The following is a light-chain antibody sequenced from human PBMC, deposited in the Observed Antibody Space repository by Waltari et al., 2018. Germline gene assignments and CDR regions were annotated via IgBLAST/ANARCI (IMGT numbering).Light chain of an antibody. CDR3: SSYTSSSTRGVV. V-gene: IGLV2-14*01. J-gene: IGLJ2*01. CDR2: DVT. CDR1: SSDVGGYNF. Sequence: QSALTQPASVSGSPGQSIILPCTGTSSDVGGYNFVSWYQQHPGNTPKLMIYDVTKRPSGVSDRFSGSKSGNTASLTISGLQAEDEADYYCSSYTSSSTRGVVFGGGTKVTVI.